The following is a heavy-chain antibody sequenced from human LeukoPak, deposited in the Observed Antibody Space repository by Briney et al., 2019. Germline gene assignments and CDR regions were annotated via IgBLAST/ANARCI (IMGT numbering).Heavy chain of an antibody. D-gene: IGHD5-12*01. Sequence: SQTLSLTCTVSGGSITGGGSYGSWIRHHPGKGLEWIGYIYYSGSTYYNPSLKSRVTISVDTSKNQFSLKLSSVTAADTAVYYCARVGWLRLELDYWGQGTLVTVSS. CDR1: GGSITGGGSY. CDR2: IYYSGST. V-gene: IGHV4-31*03. CDR3: ARVGWLRLELDY. J-gene: IGHJ4*02.